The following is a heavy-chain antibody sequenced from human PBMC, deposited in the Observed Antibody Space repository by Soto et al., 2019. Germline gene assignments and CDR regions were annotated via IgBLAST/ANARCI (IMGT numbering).Heavy chain of an antibody. CDR3: AKDWGYDSSGYYEYFQH. CDR2: ISGSGGST. V-gene: IGHV3-23*01. CDR1: GFTFSSYA. Sequence: GGSLRLSCAASGFTFSSYAMSWVRQAPGKGLEWVSAISGSGGSTYYADSVKGRFTISRDNSKNTLYLQMNSLRAEDTAVYYCAKDWGYDSSGYYEYFQHWGQGTLVTVSS. J-gene: IGHJ1*01. D-gene: IGHD3-22*01.